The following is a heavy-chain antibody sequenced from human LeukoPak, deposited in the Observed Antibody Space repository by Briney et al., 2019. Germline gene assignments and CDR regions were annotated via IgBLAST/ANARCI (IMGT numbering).Heavy chain of an antibody. CDR2: LNPHSGAT. CDR1: GYTLADFH. J-gene: IGHJ5*02. CDR3: ARHRAYDSSGEPMFNP. D-gene: IGHD3-22*01. Sequence: ASVKVSCKASGYTLADFHIQWVRQAPGHGLEWMGTLNPHSGATHYSQKFRGRVTMTRDTSVNTAYMELSRLTSDDTAVYYCARHRAYDSSGEPMFNPWGQGTLVAVSS. V-gene: IGHV1-2*02.